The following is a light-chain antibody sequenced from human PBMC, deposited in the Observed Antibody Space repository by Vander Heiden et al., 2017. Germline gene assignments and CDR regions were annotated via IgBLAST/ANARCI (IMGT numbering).Light chain of an antibody. CDR3: QSYDSSLSGSRV. CDR2: DNS. Sequence: QSVLTQPPSVSGAPGQRVTIPCTGSSSNIGAGYDVHWYQQLPGTAPKLLIYDNSNRPSGVPDRFSGSKSGTSASLAITGLQAEDEADYYCQSYDSSLSGSRVFGGGTKVTVL. CDR1: SSNIGAGYD. J-gene: IGLJ3*02. V-gene: IGLV1-40*01.